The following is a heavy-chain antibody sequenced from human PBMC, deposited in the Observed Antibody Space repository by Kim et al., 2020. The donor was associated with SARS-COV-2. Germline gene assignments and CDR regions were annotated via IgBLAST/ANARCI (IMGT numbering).Heavy chain of an antibody. CDR2: INTNTGNP. CDR1: GYTFTSYA. J-gene: IGHJ4*02. CDR3: ARGERLDFDWLLHIDY. D-gene: IGHD3-9*01. V-gene: IGHV7-4-1*02. Sequence: ASVKVSCKASGYTFTSYAMNWVRQAPGQGLEWMGWINTNTGNPTYAQGFTGRFVFSLDTSVSTAYLQISSLKAEDTAVYYCARGERLDFDWLLHIDYWGQGTLVTVSS.